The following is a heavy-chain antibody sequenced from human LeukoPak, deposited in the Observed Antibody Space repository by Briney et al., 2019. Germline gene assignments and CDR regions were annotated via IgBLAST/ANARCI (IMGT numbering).Heavy chain of an antibody. CDR3: ARHGTSVVVVAATPYWFDP. CDR2: IYYSGST. D-gene: IGHD2-15*01. V-gene: IGHV4-39*01. CDR1: GGSISSSSYY. Sequence: PSETPSLTCTVSGGSISSSSYYWGWIRQPPGKGLEWIGSIYYSGSTYYNPSLKSRVTISVDTSKNQFSLKLSSVTAADTAVYYCARHGTSVVVVAATPYWFDPWGQGTLVTVSS. J-gene: IGHJ5*02.